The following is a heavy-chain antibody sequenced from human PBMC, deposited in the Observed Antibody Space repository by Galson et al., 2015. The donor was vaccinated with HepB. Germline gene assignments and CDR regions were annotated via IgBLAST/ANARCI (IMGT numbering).Heavy chain of an antibody. Sequence: SLRLSCAASGFAFSSYGMNWVRQAPGRGLEWVAVISYDGSNKYYADSVKGRFTISRDNSKNTLYLQMNSLRAEDTAVYYCAALSDSGSSKPHGYWGQGTLVTVSS. J-gene: IGHJ4*02. CDR3: AALSDSGSSKPHGY. CDR1: GFAFSSYG. D-gene: IGHD6-6*01. CDR2: ISYDGSNK. V-gene: IGHV3-30*03.